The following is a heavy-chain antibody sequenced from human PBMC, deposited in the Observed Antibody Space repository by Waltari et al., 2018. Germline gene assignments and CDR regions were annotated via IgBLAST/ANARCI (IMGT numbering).Heavy chain of an antibody. J-gene: IGHJ4*02. Sequence: QLQLQESGPGLVKPSETLSLTCTVSGGSISSSSYYWGWLRKPPGKGLEWIGSIYYSGGTYYNPSLKSRVTISVDTSKNQFSLKLSSVTAADTAVYYCARRLYSSSWYRGSEGFDYWGQGTLVTVSS. D-gene: IGHD6-13*01. CDR2: IYYSGGT. V-gene: IGHV4-39*01. CDR1: GGSISSSSYY. CDR3: ARRLYSSSWYRGSEGFDY.